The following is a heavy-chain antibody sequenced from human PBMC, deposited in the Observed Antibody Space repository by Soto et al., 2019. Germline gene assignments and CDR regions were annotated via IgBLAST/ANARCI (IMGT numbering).Heavy chain of an antibody. CDR3: ARGEISGWYFDY. V-gene: IGHV4-34*01. Sequence: QVQLQQWGAGLLKPSETLSLTCAVYGGSFSHYYWSWIRQPPGKGLEWIGEINHSGSTNYNPSLKSRFPISVDTSKNQFSLKLSSLTAADTAVYYCARGEISGWYFDYWGQGTLVTVSS. CDR2: INHSGST. J-gene: IGHJ4*02. CDR1: GGSFSHYY. D-gene: IGHD6-19*01.